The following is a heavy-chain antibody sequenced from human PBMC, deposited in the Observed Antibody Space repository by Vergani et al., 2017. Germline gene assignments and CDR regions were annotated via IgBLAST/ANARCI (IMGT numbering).Heavy chain of an antibody. D-gene: IGHD3-10*01. CDR3: VRTVALWFGETKDGGLFDP. J-gene: IGHJ5*02. Sequence: QVQLLESCPGLLKPSETLYLICSVSGYSITSGYYWGWIRQPPGRGLDGIGSIYHTGSAYYNPSLKSRVTVSVDTSMTQVSLKLNSVTAADTAVYYCVRTVALWFGETKDGGLFDPWGQGTLVTVTS. CDR1: GYSITSGYY. V-gene: IGHV4-38-2*01. CDR2: IYHTGSA.